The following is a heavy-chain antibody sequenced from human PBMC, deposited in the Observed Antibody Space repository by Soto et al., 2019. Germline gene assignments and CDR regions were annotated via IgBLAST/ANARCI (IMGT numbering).Heavy chain of an antibody. Sequence: GGSLRLSCAASGFTFSSYGMHWVRQAPGKGLEWVAVIWYDGSNKYYADSVKGRFTISRDNSKNTLYLQMNSLRAEDTAVYYCARDGYSSSPFGHYYGMDVWGQGTTVTVSS. CDR3: ARDGYSSSPFGHYYGMDV. J-gene: IGHJ6*02. CDR2: IWYDGSNK. D-gene: IGHD6-13*01. CDR1: GFTFSSYG. V-gene: IGHV3-33*01.